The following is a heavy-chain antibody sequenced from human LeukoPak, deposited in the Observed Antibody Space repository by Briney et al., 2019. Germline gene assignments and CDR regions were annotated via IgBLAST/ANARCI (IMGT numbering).Heavy chain of an antibody. Sequence: GGSLRLSCAASGFTFSDYYMSWIRQAPGKGLEWVSYISSSNRYTNYADSVKGRFTISRDNAKNSLYLQMNSLRAEDTAVYYCARECMDTTMVDAFDIWGQGTMVSVST. J-gene: IGHJ3*02. CDR3: ARECMDTTMVDAFDI. D-gene: IGHD5-18*01. CDR2: ISSSNRYT. V-gene: IGHV3-11*06. CDR1: GFTFSDYY.